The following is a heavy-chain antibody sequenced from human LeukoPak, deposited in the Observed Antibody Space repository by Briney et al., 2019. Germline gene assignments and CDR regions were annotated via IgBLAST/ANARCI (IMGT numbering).Heavy chain of an antibody. D-gene: IGHD2-8*01. CDR1: GGSISSGGHY. CDR3: ARTAASYCTNGVCPKEQDY. V-gene: IGHV4-31*11. CDR2: IYYSGST. Sequence: SQTLSDSRAVSGGSISSGGHYWSWIRQHPGKGLEWIGYIYYSGSTYYNPSLKSRVTISVDTSKNQFSLRLSSVTAADTAVYYCARTAASYCTNGVCPKEQDYWGQG. J-gene: IGHJ4*02.